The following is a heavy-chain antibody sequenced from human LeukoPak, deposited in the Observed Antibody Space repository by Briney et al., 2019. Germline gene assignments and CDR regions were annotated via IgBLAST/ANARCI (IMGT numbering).Heavy chain of an antibody. Sequence: GESLKISCKGSGYSFTAYWIGWVRQMPGKGLEYMGIIHPGDSDTRYSPSIQGQVTISVDRSSTTAYLQWSRLRASDTAMYYCATHPGGLQSGFDNWGQGTLVTVSS. CDR3: ATHPGGLQSGFDN. J-gene: IGHJ4*02. V-gene: IGHV5-51*01. CDR2: IHPGDSDT. CDR1: GYSFTAYW. D-gene: IGHD5-24*01.